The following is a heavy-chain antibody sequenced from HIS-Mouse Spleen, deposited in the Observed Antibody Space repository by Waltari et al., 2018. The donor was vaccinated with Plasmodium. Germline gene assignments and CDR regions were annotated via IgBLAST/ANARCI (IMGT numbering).Heavy chain of an antibody. CDR3: ASSWYWYFDL. J-gene: IGHJ2*01. D-gene: IGHD6-13*01. CDR2: IKQDGSEK. Sequence: EVQLLESGGGLVQPGGSLSLLCAACGFPFCSYWMSWVRQAPGKGLEWVANIKQDGSEKYYVDSVKGRFTSSRDNAKKSLYLQMNSLRAEDTAVYYCASSWYWYFDLWGRGTLVTVSS. CDR1: GFPFCSYW. V-gene: IGHV3-7*01.